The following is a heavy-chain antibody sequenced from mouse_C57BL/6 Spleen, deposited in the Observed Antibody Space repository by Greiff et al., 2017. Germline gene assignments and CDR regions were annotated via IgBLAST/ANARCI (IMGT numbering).Heavy chain of an antibody. V-gene: IGHV1-52*01. CDR1: GYTFTSYW. Sequence: QVQLQQPGAELVRPGSSVKLSCKASGYTFTSYWMHWVKQRPIQGLEWIGNIDPSDSETHYNQKFKDKDTLTVDKSSSTAYMQLSSLTSEDSAVYYCARSLGRNWYFDVWGTGTTVTVSS. CDR2: IDPSDSET. D-gene: IGHD4-1*01. CDR3: ARSLGRNWYFDV. J-gene: IGHJ1*03.